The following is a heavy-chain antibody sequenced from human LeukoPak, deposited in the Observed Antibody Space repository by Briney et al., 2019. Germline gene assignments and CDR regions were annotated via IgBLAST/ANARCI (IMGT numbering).Heavy chain of an antibody. CDR2: IYYSGST. CDR1: GGSISSSSYY. CDR3: ARQAYYYDSSGYLL. V-gene: IGHV4-39*01. Sequence: PSETLSLTCTVSGGSISSSSYYWGWIRQPPGKGLEWIGSIYYSGSTYYNPSLKSRVTISVDTSKNQFSLKLSSVTAADTAVYYCARQAYYYDSSGYLLWGQGTLVTVSS. D-gene: IGHD3-22*01. J-gene: IGHJ4*02.